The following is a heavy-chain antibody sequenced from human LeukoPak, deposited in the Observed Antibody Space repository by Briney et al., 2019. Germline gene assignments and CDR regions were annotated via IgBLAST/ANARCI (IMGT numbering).Heavy chain of an antibody. CDR3: ANWRDIWSGYGFDS. D-gene: IGHD3-3*01. Sequence: PGGSLRLSCAASGFVFSNYAMTWVRQAPGKGLEWVSSISGSGVATYYADSVKGRFIISRDNSKNSVFLQMNRLRGEDTAVYYCANWRDIWSGYGFDSWGQGTLVTVSS. J-gene: IGHJ4*02. V-gene: IGHV3-23*01. CDR2: ISGSGVAT. CDR1: GFVFSNYA.